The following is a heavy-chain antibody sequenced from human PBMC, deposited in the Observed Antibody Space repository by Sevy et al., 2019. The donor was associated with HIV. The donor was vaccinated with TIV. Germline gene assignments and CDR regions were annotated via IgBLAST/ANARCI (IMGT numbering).Heavy chain of an antibody. J-gene: IGHJ6*02. D-gene: IGHD1-7*01. CDR3: ARDSSWNYDSYFYGMDV. CDR2: LSSSTSTI. Sequence: GGSLRLSCAASGFTFSSYWMTWVRQAPGKGLEWVSYLSSSTSTIHYADSVKGRFTTSRENAKNSLFLQMNSLRDEDTAVYYCARDSSWNYDSYFYGMDVWGQGTTVTVSS. V-gene: IGHV3-48*02. CDR1: GFTFSSYW.